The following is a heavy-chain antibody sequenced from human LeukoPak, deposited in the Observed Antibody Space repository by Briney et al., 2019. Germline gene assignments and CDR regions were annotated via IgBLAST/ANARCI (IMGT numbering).Heavy chain of an antibody. CDR3: ARGGVVPGTTPFDY. V-gene: IGHV3-74*01. CDR1: GFTFSSYA. J-gene: IGHJ4*02. CDR2: INSDESST. Sequence: GRSLRLSCAASGFTFSSYAMSWVRQAPGKGLEWVSRINSDESSTSYAESVKGRFTISRDNAKNTLYLQMNSLRVEDTAVYYCARGGVVPGTTPFDYWGQGTLVSVSS. D-gene: IGHD6-19*01.